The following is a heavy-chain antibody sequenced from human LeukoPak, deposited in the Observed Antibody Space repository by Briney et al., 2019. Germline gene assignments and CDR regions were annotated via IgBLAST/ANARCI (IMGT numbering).Heavy chain of an antibody. D-gene: IGHD3-10*01. V-gene: IGHV1-2*06. CDR3: ARLGLHGSGTYYFFDY. Sequence: ASVKVSCKASGQSLTGYFIHWVRQAPGQGLEWVGRIDPNTGDTIYAQNFQGRVTVTSATSISTAYMELSRLISDDTAVYFCARLGLHGSGTYYFFDYWGQGTLVTVSS. CDR1: GQSLTGYF. J-gene: IGHJ4*02. CDR2: IDPNTGDT.